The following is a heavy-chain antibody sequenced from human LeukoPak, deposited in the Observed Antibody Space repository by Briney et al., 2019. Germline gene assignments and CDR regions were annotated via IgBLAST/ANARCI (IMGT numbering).Heavy chain of an antibody. V-gene: IGHV3-43D*03. Sequence: GGSLRLSCAASGFTFDDNAMHWVRQAPGKGLEGVSLISWDGGSTYYADSVKGRFTISRDNSKNSLYLQMNSLRAEDTALYYCARDSGWYYFDYWGQGTLVTVSS. CDR3: ARDSGWYYFDY. J-gene: IGHJ4*02. CDR2: ISWDGGST. D-gene: IGHD6-19*01. CDR1: GFTFDDNA.